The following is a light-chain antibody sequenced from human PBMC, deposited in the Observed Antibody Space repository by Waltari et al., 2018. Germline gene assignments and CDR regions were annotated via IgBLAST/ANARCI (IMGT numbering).Light chain of an antibody. CDR2: GAS. CDR1: QSISRH. CDR3: QQYNTWPT. V-gene: IGKV3-15*01. Sequence: EIVMTQSPVTLSVSPGESATPSCRASQSISRHLTWYQQKPGQSPRLLIPGASTRATGIPARFSGSGSGTDFTLTISSLQSEDFAVYFCQQYNTWPTFGGGTKVEIK. J-gene: IGKJ4*01.